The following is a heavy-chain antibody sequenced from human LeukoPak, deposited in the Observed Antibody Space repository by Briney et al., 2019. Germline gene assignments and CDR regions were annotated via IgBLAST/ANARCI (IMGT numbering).Heavy chain of an antibody. CDR2: IYYSGST. CDR3: ASPPYCSGGSCSDY. V-gene: IGHV4-59*08. CDR1: GGSISSYY. J-gene: IGHJ4*02. D-gene: IGHD2-15*01. Sequence: SETLSLTCTVSGGSISSYYWSWIRQPPGKGLEWIWYIYYSGSTNYNPSLKSRVTISVDTSKNQFSLKLSSVTAADTAVYYCASPPYCSGGSCSDYWGQGTLVTVSS.